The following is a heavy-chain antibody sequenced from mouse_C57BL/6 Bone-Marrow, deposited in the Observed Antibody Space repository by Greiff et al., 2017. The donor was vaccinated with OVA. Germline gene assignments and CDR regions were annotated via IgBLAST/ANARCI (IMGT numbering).Heavy chain of an antibody. Sequence: QVQLKEPGAELVKPGASVKMSCKASGYTFTSYWITWVKQRPGQGLEWIGDIYPGSGRTNYNEKFKSKAILTVATSSSTAYMQLSSLTSEDSAVYYCASPIYYNGSSYAMDYWGQGTSVTVSS. CDR3: ASPIYYNGSSYAMDY. J-gene: IGHJ4*01. V-gene: IGHV1-55*01. D-gene: IGHD1-1*01. CDR2: IYPGSGRT. CDR1: GYTFTSYW.